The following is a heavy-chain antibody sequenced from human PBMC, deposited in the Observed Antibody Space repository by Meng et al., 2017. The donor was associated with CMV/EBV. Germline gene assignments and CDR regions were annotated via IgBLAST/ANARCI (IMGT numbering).Heavy chain of an antibody. D-gene: IGHD6-6*01. J-gene: IGHJ6*02. V-gene: IGHV3-30*04. CDR3: ARDQFMYSSSFGGMDV. Sequence: GGSLRLSCAASGFTFSSYAIHWVRQAPGKGLEWVAVISYDGSNKYYADSVKGRFTISRDNSKNTLYLQMNSLRAEDTAVYYCARDQFMYSSSFGGMDVWGQGTTVTVSS. CDR1: GFTFSSYA. CDR2: ISYDGSNK.